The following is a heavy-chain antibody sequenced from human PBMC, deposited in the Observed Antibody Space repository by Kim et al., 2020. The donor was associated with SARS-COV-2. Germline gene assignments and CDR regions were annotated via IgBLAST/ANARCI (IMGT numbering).Heavy chain of an antibody. CDR2: INAGNGNT. CDR1: GYTFTSYA. D-gene: IGHD3-10*01. Sequence: ASVKVSCKASGYTFTSYAMHWVRQAPGQRLEWMGWINAGNGNTKYSQKFQGRVTITRDTSASTAYMELSSLRSEDTAVYYCARRAYGSGSYYNPHYYYYYGMDVWGQGTTVTVSS. J-gene: IGHJ6*02. CDR3: ARRAYGSGSYYNPHYYYYYGMDV. V-gene: IGHV1-3*01.